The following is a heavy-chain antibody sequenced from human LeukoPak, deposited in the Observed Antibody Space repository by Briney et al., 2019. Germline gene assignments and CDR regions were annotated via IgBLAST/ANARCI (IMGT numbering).Heavy chain of an antibody. D-gene: IGHD6-13*01. CDR3: ARGPAAALFDY. V-gene: IGHV1-2*02. Sequence: ASVKVSYKASGYTFTDYYFHWVRQAPGQGLEWMGWIIPNSGGTNCAQKFQGRVTMTGDTSISTTYMELSSLRSDDTAVYYCARGPAAALFDYWGQGTLVTVSS. J-gene: IGHJ4*02. CDR1: GYTFTDYY. CDR2: IIPNSGGT.